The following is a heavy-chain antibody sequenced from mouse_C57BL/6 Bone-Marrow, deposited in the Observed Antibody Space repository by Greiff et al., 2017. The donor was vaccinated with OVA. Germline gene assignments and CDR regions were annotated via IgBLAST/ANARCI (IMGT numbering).Heavy chain of an antibody. CDR3: ARGLDDY. CDR2: ISYDGSN. V-gene: IGHV3-6*01. D-gene: IGHD2-2*01. J-gene: IGHJ2*01. CDR1: GYSITSGYY. Sequence: VQLQQSGPGLVKPSQSLSLTCSVTGYSITSGYYWNWIRQFPGNKLEWMGYISYDGSNNYNPSLKNRISITRDTSKNQFFLKLNSVTTEDTATYYCARGLDDYWGQGTTLTVSS.